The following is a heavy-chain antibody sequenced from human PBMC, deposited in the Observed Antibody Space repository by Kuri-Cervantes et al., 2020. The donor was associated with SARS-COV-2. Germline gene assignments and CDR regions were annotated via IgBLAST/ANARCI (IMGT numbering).Heavy chain of an antibody. D-gene: IGHD5-12*01. V-gene: IGHV3-30-3*01. CDR3: TTDFSLVATTRLYYYYGMDV. J-gene: IGHJ6*02. CDR1: GFTFSSYA. Sequence: GGSLRLSCAASGFTFSSYAMHWVRQAPGKGLEWVAVISYDGSNKYYADSVKGRFTISRDNSRSTLYLQMISLKTEDTAVYYCTTDFSLVATTRLYYYYGMDVWGQGTTVTVSS. CDR2: ISYDGSNK.